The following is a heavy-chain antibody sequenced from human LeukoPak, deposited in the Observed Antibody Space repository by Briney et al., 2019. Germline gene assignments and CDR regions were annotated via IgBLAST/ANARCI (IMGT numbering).Heavy chain of an antibody. CDR1: GFTFDDYV. CDR3: ARDPQGATRGFDY. CDR2: ISWNSGTI. D-gene: IGHD1-26*01. J-gene: IGHJ4*02. V-gene: IGHV3-9*01. Sequence: GRSLRLSCAASGFTFDDYVMHWVRQAPGKGLEWVSSISWNSGTIVYADSVRGRFTISRDNAKNSLYLQMNSLRAEDTAVYYCARDPQGATRGFDYWGQGTLVTVSS.